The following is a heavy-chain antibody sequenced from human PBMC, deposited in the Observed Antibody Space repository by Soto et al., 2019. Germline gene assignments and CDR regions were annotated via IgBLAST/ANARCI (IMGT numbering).Heavy chain of an antibody. CDR2: ISYDGSNK. J-gene: IGHJ6*02. V-gene: IGHV3-30-3*01. D-gene: IGHD5-18*01. CDR1: GFTFGGYA. Sequence: GGSLRLSLEASGFTFGGYAMHWVCRAPGRGREWVAVISYDGSNKYYADSVKGRFTISRDNSKNTLYLQMNSLRAEDTAVYYCARESDVDTAMVYYYYGMDVWGQGTTVTVSS. CDR3: ARESDVDTAMVYYYYGMDV.